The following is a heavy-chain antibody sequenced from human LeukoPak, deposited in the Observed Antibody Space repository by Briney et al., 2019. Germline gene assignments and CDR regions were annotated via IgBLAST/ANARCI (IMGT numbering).Heavy chain of an antibody. Sequence: SETLSLTCTVSGGSISSSYWSWIQQPPGKGLEWIGYIYYTGSTNYNPSLKSRVTISVDTSKNQFSLELSSVTAADTAVYYCASSGWYGNWFDPWGQGTLVTVSS. CDR1: GGSISSSY. CDR2: IYYTGST. V-gene: IGHV4-59*01. J-gene: IGHJ5*02. CDR3: ASSGWYGNWFDP. D-gene: IGHD6-13*01.